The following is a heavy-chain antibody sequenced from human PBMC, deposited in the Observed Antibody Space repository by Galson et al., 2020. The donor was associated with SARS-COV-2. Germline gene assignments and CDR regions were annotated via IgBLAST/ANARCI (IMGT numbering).Heavy chain of an antibody. Sequence: GGSLRLSCAAFGFTFSSYWMSWVRQAPGKGLEWVANIKQDGSEKYYVDSVKGRFTISRDNAKNSLYLQMNSLRAEDTAVYYCARKDINFWSGYPGYYFDYWGQGTLVTVSS. CDR3: ARKDINFWSGYPGYYFDY. CDR2: IKQDGSEK. CDR1: GFTFSSYW. J-gene: IGHJ4*02. D-gene: IGHD3-3*01. V-gene: IGHV3-7*03.